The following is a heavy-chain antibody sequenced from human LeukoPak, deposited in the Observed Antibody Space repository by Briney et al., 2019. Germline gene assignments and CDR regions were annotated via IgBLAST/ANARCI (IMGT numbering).Heavy chain of an antibody. CDR1: GYSFTSYW. V-gene: IGHV5-51*01. CDR2: IYPGDSDT. D-gene: IGHD2-21*02. J-gene: IGHJ4*02. CDR3: AVAYCGGDCYQTFDY. Sequence: GGSLKISCKGSGYSFTSYWIGWVRRMPGKGLGWMGIIYPGDSDTRYSPFFQGQVTISADKSISTAYLQWSSLKASDTAMYYCAVAYCGGDCYQTFDYWGQGTLVTVSS.